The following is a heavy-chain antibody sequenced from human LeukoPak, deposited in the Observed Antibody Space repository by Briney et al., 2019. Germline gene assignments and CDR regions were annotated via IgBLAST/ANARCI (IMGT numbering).Heavy chain of an antibody. D-gene: IGHD5-24*01. Sequence: PSETPSLTCAVYGGSFSGYYWGWIRQPPGKGLQWIGSFYYSGSTYYNPSLKSRVTIYVDTSKNQFSLKLSSVTAADTAVYYCARGRRDGYNLEYFDKWGQGTLVTVSS. J-gene: IGHJ4*02. CDR3: ARGRRDGYNLEYFDK. V-gene: IGHV4-34*01. CDR2: FYYSGST. CDR1: GGSFSGYY.